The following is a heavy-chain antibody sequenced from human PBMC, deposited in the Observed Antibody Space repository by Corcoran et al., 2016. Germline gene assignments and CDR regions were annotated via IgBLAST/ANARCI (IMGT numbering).Heavy chain of an antibody. V-gene: IGHV6-1*01. Sequence: QVQLQQSGPGLVKPSQTLSLTCAISGDSVSSNSAAWNWIRQSPSRGLEWLGRTYYRSKWYNDYAVSVKSRITINPDTSKNQFSLQLNSVTPEDTAVYYCARVPLWSGYYTHYYYGMDVWGQGTTVTVSS. CDR3: ARVPLWSGYYTHYYYGMDV. CDR2: TYYRSKWYN. CDR1: GDSVSSNSAA. D-gene: IGHD3-3*01. J-gene: IGHJ6*02.